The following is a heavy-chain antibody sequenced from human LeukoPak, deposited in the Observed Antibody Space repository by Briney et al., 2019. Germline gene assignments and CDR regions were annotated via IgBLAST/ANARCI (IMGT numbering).Heavy chain of an antibody. V-gene: IGHV1-18*01. J-gene: IGHJ5*02. CDR3: ARMTYYYDSSGSNWFDP. Sequence: GASVKVSCKASGYTFTSYGISWVRQAPGQGLEWMGWISAYNGNTNYAQKLQGRVTMTTDTSTSTAYMELRSLRSDDTAVYYCARMTYYYDSSGSNWFDPWGQGTLVTVSS. CDR1: GYTFTSYG. CDR2: ISAYNGNT. D-gene: IGHD3-22*01.